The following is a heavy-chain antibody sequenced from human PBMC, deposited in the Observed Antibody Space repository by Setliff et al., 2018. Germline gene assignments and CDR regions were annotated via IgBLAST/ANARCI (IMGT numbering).Heavy chain of an antibody. Sequence: SETLSLTCTVYGASFSDYYWGWIRQPPGKGLEWIAEINHSGSTNYNPSLKSRGTISVDTSKNQFSLKLSSVTAADTAVYYCRFWSHDYHNDYWGQGTVVTVSS. CDR1: GASFSDYY. CDR2: INHSGST. V-gene: IGHV4-34*01. D-gene: IGHD3-3*01. J-gene: IGHJ4*02. CDR3: RFWSHDYHNDY.